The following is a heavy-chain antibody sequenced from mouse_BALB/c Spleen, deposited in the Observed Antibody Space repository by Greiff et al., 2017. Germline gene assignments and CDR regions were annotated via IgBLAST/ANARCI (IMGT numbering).Heavy chain of an antibody. V-gene: IGHV14-4*02. CDR1: GFNIKDYY. J-gene: IGHJ4*01. D-gene: IGHD2-1*01. Sequence: EVQRVESGAELVRSGASVKLSCTASGFNIKDYYMHWVKQRPEQGLEWIGWIDPENGDTEYAPKFQGKATMTADTSSNTAYLQLSSLTSEDTAVYYCNAEGGNMGYYAMDYWGQGTSVTVSS. CDR2: IDPENGDT. CDR3: NAEGGNMGYYAMDY.